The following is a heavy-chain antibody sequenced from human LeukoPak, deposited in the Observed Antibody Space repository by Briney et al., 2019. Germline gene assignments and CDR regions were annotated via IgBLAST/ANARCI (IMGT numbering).Heavy chain of an antibody. CDR1: GFTFDDYT. Sequence: QTGGSLRLSCAASGFTFDDYTMHWVRQAPGKGLEWVSLISWDGGSTYYADSVKGRFTISRDNSKNSLYLQMNSLRTEDTALYYCAKDGARDSSSWYGSDYWGQGTLVTVSS. CDR3: AKDGARDSSSWYGSDY. CDR2: ISWDGGST. D-gene: IGHD6-13*01. V-gene: IGHV3-43*01. J-gene: IGHJ4*02.